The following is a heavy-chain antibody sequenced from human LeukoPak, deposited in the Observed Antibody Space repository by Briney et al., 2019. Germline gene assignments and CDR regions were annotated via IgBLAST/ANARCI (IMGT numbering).Heavy chain of an antibody. CDR3: ARQARDYYFDS. V-gene: IGHV4-39*01. CDR1: GGSITTTTKY. Sequence: SETLSLTCTVSGGSITTTTKYWGWIRQPPGKGLEWIGSIFHSGSTYYNPSLKSRITMSVDTSKNQLSLKLNSVTAADTAVYFCARQARDYYFDSWGQGALVTVSS. J-gene: IGHJ4*02. D-gene: IGHD3/OR15-3a*01. CDR2: IFHSGST.